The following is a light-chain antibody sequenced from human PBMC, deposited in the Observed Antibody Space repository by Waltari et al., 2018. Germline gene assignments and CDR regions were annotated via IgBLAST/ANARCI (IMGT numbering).Light chain of an antibody. Sequence: DIQMTQSPSSLSASVGDRVTITCRASQSICSYLNWYQQKPGKAPKLLIYAASSLQSGVPSRFSGSGSGTDFTLTISSLQPEDFATYYCQQSYSTPQTFGGGTKVEIK. CDR1: QSICSY. CDR2: AAS. CDR3: QQSYSTPQT. J-gene: IGKJ4*01. V-gene: IGKV1-39*01.